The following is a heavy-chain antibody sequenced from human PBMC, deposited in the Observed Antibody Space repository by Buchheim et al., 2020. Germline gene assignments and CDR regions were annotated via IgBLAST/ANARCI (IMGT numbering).Heavy chain of an antibody. Sequence: QVQLQESGPGLVKPSQTLSLTCTVSGGSISSGGYYWSWIRQHPGKGLEWIGYIYYSGSTYYNPSLKSRVTISVDPSTNKFSLNLSSVTAADTAVYYCARGDIRCSSTSCSTRWFDPWGQGTL. CDR1: GGSISSGGYY. CDR3: ARGDIRCSSTSCSTRWFDP. J-gene: IGHJ5*02. CDR2: IYYSGST. D-gene: IGHD2-2*01. V-gene: IGHV4-31*03.